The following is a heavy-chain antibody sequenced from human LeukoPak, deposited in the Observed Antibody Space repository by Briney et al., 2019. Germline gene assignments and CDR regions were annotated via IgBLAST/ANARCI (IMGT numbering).Heavy chain of an antibody. Sequence: SETLSLTCTVSGGSISSSSYYWGWIRQPPGKGLEWIGEINHSGSTNYNPSLKSRVTISVDTPKNQFSLKLSSVTAADTAVYYCARGPRAYGSGSYYNWGQGTLVTVSS. J-gene: IGHJ4*02. V-gene: IGHV4-39*07. CDR1: GGSISSSSYY. CDR2: INHSGST. CDR3: ARGPRAYGSGSYYN. D-gene: IGHD3-10*01.